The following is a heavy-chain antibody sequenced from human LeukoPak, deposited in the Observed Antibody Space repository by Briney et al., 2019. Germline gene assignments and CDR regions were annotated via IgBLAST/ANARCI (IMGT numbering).Heavy chain of an antibody. CDR1: GGSISSSSYY. J-gene: IGHJ4*02. V-gene: IGHV4-39*07. CDR3: AKGVITDVDY. D-gene: IGHD2-21*01. CDR2: IYYSGST. Sequence: SETLSLTCTVSGGSISSSSYYWGWIRQPPGKGLEWIGSIYYSGSTYYNPSLKSRVTLSVDTSKNQFSLKLNSVTAADTAVYYCAKGVITDVDYWGQGTLVTVSS.